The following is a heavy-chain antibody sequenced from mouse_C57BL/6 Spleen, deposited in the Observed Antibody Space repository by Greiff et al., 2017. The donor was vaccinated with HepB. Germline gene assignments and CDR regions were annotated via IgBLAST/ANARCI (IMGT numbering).Heavy chain of an antibody. Sequence: EVQLVESGPGLVKPSQSLSLTCSVTGYSITSGYYWNWIRQFPGNKLEWMGYISYDGSNNYNPSLKNRISITRDTSKNQFVLKLNSVTTEDTATYYCARDYYGSSYAMDYWGQGTSVTVSS. CDR3: ARDYYGSSYAMDY. D-gene: IGHD1-1*01. J-gene: IGHJ4*01. CDR1: GYSITSGYY. CDR2: ISYDGSN. V-gene: IGHV3-6*01.